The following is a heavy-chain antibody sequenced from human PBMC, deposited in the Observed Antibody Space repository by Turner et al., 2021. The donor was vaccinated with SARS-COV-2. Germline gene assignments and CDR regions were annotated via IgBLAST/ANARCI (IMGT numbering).Heavy chain of an antibody. J-gene: IGHJ4*02. V-gene: IGHV3-30*04. CDR2: MSPDGTVT. Sequence: QAQLVESGGGVVQPGGSLRLPCAASGVTFSSYSMHWVRQAPGKGLEWVAVMSPDGTVTYYADSVKGRFTISRDNSKNTLYLQMNSLRTEDTAMYYCARESGYKGYFDYWGQGTLVTVSS. D-gene: IGHD5-18*01. CDR3: ARESGYKGYFDY. CDR1: GVTFSSYS.